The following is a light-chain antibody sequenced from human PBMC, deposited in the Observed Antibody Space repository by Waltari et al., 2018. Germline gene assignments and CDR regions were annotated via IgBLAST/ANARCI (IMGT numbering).Light chain of an antibody. CDR1: HSNIGSNP. V-gene: IGLV1-44*01. CDR3: AAWDDRLNGVV. CDR2: TNN. J-gene: IGLJ2*01. Sequence: QSVLTQPPSASGTPGQRVTISCSGRHSNIGSNPLNWYQQLPGTAPKLLIYTNNERPSGVPDRFSGSKSGTSASLAISGLQSEDEGDYYCAAWDDRLNGVVFGGGTKLTVL.